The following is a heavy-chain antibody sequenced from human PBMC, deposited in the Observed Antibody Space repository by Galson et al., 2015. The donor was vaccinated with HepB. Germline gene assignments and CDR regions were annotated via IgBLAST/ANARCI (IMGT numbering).Heavy chain of an antibody. Sequence: SVKVSCKASGYTLTNYHFHWVRQAPGQGPEWMGKIFAGGGSTRYAERFQGRVTMTTDTSTNTAYLELRSLRSDDTAVYYCARDGTAGGYDWGPRSGFDYWGQGTLVTVSS. CDR1: GYTLTNYH. J-gene: IGHJ4*02. D-gene: IGHD5-12*01. V-gene: IGHV1-46*01. CDR2: IFAGGGST. CDR3: ARDGTAGGYDWGPRSGFDY.